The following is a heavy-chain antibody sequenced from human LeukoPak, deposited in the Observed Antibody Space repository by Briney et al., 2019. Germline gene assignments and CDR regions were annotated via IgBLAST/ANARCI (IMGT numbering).Heavy chain of an antibody. CDR3: ARGPTNGQAFDY. CDR2: IREDGSQK. D-gene: IGHD2-8*01. Sequence: GGSLKLSCAASGFTFSSSWMAWVRQAPGKGLEWVASIREDGSQKTSVDSVRGRFTISRDNAKNSVYLQMDSLRAEDTAVYYCARGPTNGQAFDYWGQGTLVSVSS. CDR1: GFTFSSSW. V-gene: IGHV3-7*01. J-gene: IGHJ4*02.